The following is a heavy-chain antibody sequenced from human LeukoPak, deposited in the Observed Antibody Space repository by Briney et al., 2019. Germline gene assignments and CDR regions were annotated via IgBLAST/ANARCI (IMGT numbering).Heavy chain of an antibody. J-gene: IGHJ4*02. CDR1: GFTFSSYS. Sequence: GGSLRLSCAASGFTFSSYSMNWVRQAPGKGLEWVSYISSSSGTIYYADSVKGRFTISRDNAKTSLYLQMNSLRADDTAVYYRVKDSPPRYSGSPPAYWGQGTLVTASS. D-gene: IGHD1-26*01. CDR3: VKDSPPRYSGSPPAY. V-gene: IGHV3-48*01. CDR2: ISSSSGTI.